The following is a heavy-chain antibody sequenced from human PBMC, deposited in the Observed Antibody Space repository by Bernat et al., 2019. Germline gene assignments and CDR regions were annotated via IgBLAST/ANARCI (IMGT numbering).Heavy chain of an antibody. D-gene: IGHD6-13*01. V-gene: IGHV4-39*01. CDR2: SFYSGST. CDR1: GGSVSSSSYY. J-gene: IGHJ5*02. CDR3: ARHYSTGVPGIAAANPKFDP. Sequence: QLQLQESGPRLVKPSETLSLTCTVSGGSVSSSSYYWAWIRQPPGKGLEWIGSSFYSGSTYYNPSLKSRVTISVDTSKNQFSLKLSSVTAADTAVYYCARHYSTGVPGIAAANPKFDPWGQGTPVTVSS.